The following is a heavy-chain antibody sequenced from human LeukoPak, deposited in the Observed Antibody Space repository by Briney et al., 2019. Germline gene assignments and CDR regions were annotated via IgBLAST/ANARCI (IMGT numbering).Heavy chain of an antibody. CDR2: IYYTGST. CDR3: ARLVWFGEFQQNWFDL. CDR1: GVSIGSSSYY. Sequence: PSETLSLTCTVSGVSIGSSSYYWGWIRQPPGKGLEWIGSIYYTGSTYYNPSLKSRVTISVDTSKNQFSLKLSSVTAADTAVYYCARLVWFGEFQQNWFDLWGQGTLVTVSS. D-gene: IGHD3-10*01. J-gene: IGHJ5*02. V-gene: IGHV4-39*01.